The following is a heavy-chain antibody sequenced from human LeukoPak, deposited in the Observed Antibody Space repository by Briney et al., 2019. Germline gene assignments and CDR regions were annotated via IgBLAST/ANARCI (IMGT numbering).Heavy chain of an antibody. CDR3: ASGGTGARKFYSDPFYY. Sequence: GGSLRLSCAASGFTFSNYAMSWVRQAPGKGLEWVSTISGSGGSTYYADSVRGRFTISRDSSKNTMCLQMNSLRAEDTAVYYCASGGTGARKFYSDPFYYWGQGTLVTVSS. CDR1: GFTFSNYA. J-gene: IGHJ4*02. D-gene: IGHD2-15*01. CDR2: ISGSGGST. V-gene: IGHV3-23*01.